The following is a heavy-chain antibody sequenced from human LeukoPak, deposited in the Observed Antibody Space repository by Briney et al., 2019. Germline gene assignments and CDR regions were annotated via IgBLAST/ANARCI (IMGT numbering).Heavy chain of an antibody. J-gene: IGHJ4*02. Sequence: GGSLRLSCAASGFTFISYWMSWVRQAPGKGLEWVANIKQDGSEKYYVDSVKGRFTISRDNAKNSLYLQMNSLRAEDTAVYYCARERTSVSYYIDYWGQGTLVTVSS. CDR2: IKQDGSEK. CDR3: ARERTSVSYYIDY. V-gene: IGHV3-7*01. CDR1: GFTFISYW. D-gene: IGHD1-26*01.